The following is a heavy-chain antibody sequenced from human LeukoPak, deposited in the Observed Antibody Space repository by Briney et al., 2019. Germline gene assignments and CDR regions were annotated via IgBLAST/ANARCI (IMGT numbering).Heavy chain of an antibody. CDR1: GFTFSSSA. J-gene: IGHJ4*02. V-gene: IGHV3-23*01. CDR2: ISGSGTST. Sequence: GGSLRLSCAASGFTFSSSAMSWVRQAPGKGLEWVSSISGSGTSTYYADSVKGRFTISRDNSKNTLYLQMDSLRAEDTAVYYCARGAWSENPFDYWGQGTLVTVSS. D-gene: IGHD1-14*01. CDR3: ARGAWSENPFDY.